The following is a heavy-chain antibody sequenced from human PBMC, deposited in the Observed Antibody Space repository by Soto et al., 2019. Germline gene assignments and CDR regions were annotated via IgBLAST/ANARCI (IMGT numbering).Heavy chain of an antibody. D-gene: IGHD2-15*01. V-gene: IGHV4-39*01. CDR2: IYYSGST. CDR1: GGSISSSSYY. CDR3: ARPVSIVVVVAARNDWYFDL. J-gene: IGHJ2*01. Sequence: QLQLQESGPGLVKPSETLSLTCTVSGGSISSSSYYWGWIRQPPGKGLEWIGSIYYSGSTYYNPSLKSRVTFSVDTSKNQFSLKLSSVTAADTAVYYCARPVSIVVVVAARNDWYFDLWGRGTLVTVSS.